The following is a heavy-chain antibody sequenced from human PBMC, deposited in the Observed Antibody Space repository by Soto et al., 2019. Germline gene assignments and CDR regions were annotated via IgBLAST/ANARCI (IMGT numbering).Heavy chain of an antibody. V-gene: IGHV3-23*01. CDR3: VPAAIRGYYYYYGMDV. Sequence: PGGSLRLSCAASGFTFSSYAMSWVRQAPGEGLEWVSAISVSGGSTYYADSVKGRFTISRDNSKNTLYLQMNSLRAEDTAVYYSVPAAIRGYYYYYGMDVWGQGTTVTVSS. D-gene: IGHD2-2*02. CDR1: GFTFSSYA. CDR2: ISVSGGST. J-gene: IGHJ6*02.